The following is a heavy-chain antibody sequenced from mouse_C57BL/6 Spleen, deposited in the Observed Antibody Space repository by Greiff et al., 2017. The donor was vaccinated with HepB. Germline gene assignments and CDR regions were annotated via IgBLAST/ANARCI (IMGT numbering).Heavy chain of an antibody. V-gene: IGHV1-5*01. D-gene: IGHD1-3*01. CDR1: GYTFTSYW. Sequence: EVQLQQSGTVLARPGASVKMSCKTSGYTFTSYWMHWVKQRPGQGLEWIGAIYPGNSDTSYNQKFKGKAKLPAVTSASTAYMELSSLTNEDSAVYYCTRYNFWFAYWGQGTLVTVSA. CDR2: IYPGNSDT. J-gene: IGHJ3*01. CDR3: TRYNFWFAY.